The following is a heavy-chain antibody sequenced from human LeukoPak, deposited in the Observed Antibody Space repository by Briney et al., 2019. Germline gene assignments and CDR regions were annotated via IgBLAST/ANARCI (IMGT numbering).Heavy chain of an antibody. V-gene: IGHV4-34*01. J-gene: IGHJ4*02. Sequence: SETLSLTCAVYGGSFSGYYWSWIRQPPGKELEWIGEINHSGSTNYNPSLKSRVTISVDTSKNQFSLKLSSVTAADTAVYYCARSRIAARYFDYWGQGTLVTVSS. CDR2: INHSGST. D-gene: IGHD6-6*01. CDR3: ARSRIAARYFDY. CDR1: GGSFSGYY.